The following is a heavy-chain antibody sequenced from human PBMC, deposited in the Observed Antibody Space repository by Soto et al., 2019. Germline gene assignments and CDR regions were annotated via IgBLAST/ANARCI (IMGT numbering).Heavy chain of an antibody. CDR2: ISSSSSYI. V-gene: IGHV3-21*01. J-gene: IGHJ4*02. Sequence: PGGSLRLSCAASGFTFSSYSMNWVRQAPGKGLEWVSSISSSSSYIYYADSVKGRFTISRDNAKNSLYLQMNSLRAEDTAVYYCASHPRDSSGYWYYFDYWGQGTLVTVPS. D-gene: IGHD3-22*01. CDR1: GFTFSSYS. CDR3: ASHPRDSSGYWYYFDY.